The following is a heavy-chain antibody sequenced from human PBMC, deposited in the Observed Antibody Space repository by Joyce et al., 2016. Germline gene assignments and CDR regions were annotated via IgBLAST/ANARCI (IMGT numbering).Heavy chain of an antibody. V-gene: IGHV3-13*01. CDR3: ARGGFGDF. D-gene: IGHD3-10*01. J-gene: IGHJ6*02. CDR2: IGPDYST. Sequence: EVQLVESGGGLVQPGGSLRLSCATSGFTFSTFDMDWVRQATGKGLEWVSTIGPDYSTHYLGSVRGRFTVSRDNARNSLYLQMTSLRAEDTAVYYCARGGFGDFGGQGTTVTVS. CDR1: GFTFSTFD.